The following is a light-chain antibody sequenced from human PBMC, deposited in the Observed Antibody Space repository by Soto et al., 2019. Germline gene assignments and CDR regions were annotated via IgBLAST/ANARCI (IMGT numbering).Light chain of an antibody. V-gene: IGKV3-20*01. CDR2: GAS. CDR1: QSVSSSY. CDR3: QQYGSSPRIT. J-gene: IGKJ5*01. Sequence: IVLTQFPGVLSLSPGERATLSCRASQSVSSSYLAWYQQKPGQAPRLLIYGASSRATGIPDRFSGSGSGTDFTLTISRLEPEDFAVYYCQQYGSSPRITFGQGTRLEIK.